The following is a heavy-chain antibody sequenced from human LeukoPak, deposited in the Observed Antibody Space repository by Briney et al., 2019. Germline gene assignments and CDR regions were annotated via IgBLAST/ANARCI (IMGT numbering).Heavy chain of an antibody. J-gene: IGHJ6*02. CDR2: ISSSGSTI. Sequence: GGSLRLSCAASEFTFSSFWMSWIRQAPGKGLEWVSYISSSGSTIYYADSVKGRFTISRDNAKNSLYLQMNSLRAEDTAVYYCARDADDSRSYYGMDVWGQGTTVTVSS. V-gene: IGHV3-11*01. CDR3: ARDADDSRSYYGMDV. D-gene: IGHD4-11*01. CDR1: EFTFSSFW.